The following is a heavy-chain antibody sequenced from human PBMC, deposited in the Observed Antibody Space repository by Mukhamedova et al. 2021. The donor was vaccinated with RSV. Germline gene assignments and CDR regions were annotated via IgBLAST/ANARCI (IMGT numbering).Heavy chain of an antibody. J-gene: IGHJ4*02. D-gene: IGHD3-10*01. Sequence: PPGKALEWLALIYWDDDKRYSLSLKSRLTITKDTSKNQVVLTMTNMDPVDTATYYCAHRRYYGSGSYSGVYWGQGTLVTVSS. CDR2: IYWDDDK. V-gene: IGHV2-5*02. CDR3: AHRRYYGSGSYSGVY.